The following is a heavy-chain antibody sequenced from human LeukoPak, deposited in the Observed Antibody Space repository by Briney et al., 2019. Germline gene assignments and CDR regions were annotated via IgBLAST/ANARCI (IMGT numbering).Heavy chain of an antibody. V-gene: IGHV1-2*02. CDR3: ARGGGHYNFDYGCP. CDR2: INPNSGGT. J-gene: IGHJ4*02. Sequence: ASVKVSCKASGYRFTEYYIHWFRQAPGQGLECMGCINPNSGGTYYGQMFQGRVTMTRDTSISTAYMQLSSLRSDDTAVYYCARGGGHYNFDYGCPWGQGTLATVSS. CDR1: GYRFTEYY. D-gene: IGHD3-16*01.